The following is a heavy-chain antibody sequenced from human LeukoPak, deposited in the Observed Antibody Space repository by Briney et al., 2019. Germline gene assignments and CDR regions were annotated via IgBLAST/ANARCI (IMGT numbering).Heavy chain of an antibody. Sequence: ASVKVSCKASGYTFSNYYLHWVRQAPGQGLEWMGLINPTAGNTYYAQRFQGRVTMTRDTSISTVYMDLSRLRSDDTAVYYCTRDRITMVRGVISYWGQGTLVTVSS. V-gene: IGHV1-46*01. CDR2: INPTAGNT. D-gene: IGHD3-10*01. CDR3: TRDRITMVRGVISY. CDR1: GYTFSNYY. J-gene: IGHJ4*02.